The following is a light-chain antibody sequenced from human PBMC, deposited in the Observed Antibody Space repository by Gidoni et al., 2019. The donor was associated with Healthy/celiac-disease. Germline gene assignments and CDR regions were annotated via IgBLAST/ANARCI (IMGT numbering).Light chain of an antibody. Sequence: EIVLTQSPATLSLSPGERATPSCRASQSVSGYLAWYQQKPGQAPRLLIYDASNRATGIPARFSGSGSGTDFTLTISSLEPEDFAVYYCQQRSNLPWTFXXXTKVEIK. CDR2: DAS. CDR1: QSVSGY. V-gene: IGKV3-11*01. J-gene: IGKJ1*01. CDR3: QQRSNLPWT.